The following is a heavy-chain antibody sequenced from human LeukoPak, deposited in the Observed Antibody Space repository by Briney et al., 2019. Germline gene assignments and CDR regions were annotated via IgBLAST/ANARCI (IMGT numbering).Heavy chain of an antibody. CDR2: ISGSGSNT. J-gene: IGHJ4*02. V-gene: IGHV3-21*01. CDR3: ASSFSSGWYAGYFNY. CDR1: GFTFSSYD. Sequence: PGGSLRLSCAASGFTFSSYDMNWVRQAPGKGLEWVSGISGSGSNTNYADSVKGRFTISRDNAKNSLYLQMNSLRAEDTAVYYCASSFSSGWYAGYFNYWGQGTLVTVSS. D-gene: IGHD6-19*01.